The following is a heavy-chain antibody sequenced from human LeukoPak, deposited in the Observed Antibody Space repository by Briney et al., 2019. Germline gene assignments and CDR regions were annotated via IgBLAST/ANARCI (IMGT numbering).Heavy chain of an antibody. D-gene: IGHD3-22*01. Sequence: GASVKVSCKASGYTFTSYYMHWVRQAPGQGLEWMGIINPSGGSTSYAQKFQGRVTMTEDTSTDTAYMELSSLRSEDTAVYYCATAQRYYYDSSGGFDLWGRGTLVTVSS. CDR2: INPSGGST. J-gene: IGHJ2*01. CDR3: ATAQRYYYDSSGGFDL. CDR1: GYTFTSYY. V-gene: IGHV1-46*01.